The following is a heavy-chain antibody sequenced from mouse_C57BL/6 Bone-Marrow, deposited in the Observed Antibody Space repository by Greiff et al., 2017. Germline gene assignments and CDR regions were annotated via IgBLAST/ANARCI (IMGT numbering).Heavy chain of an antibody. V-gene: IGHV1-81*01. J-gene: IGHJ3*01. CDR1: GYTFTSYG. CDR3: ARWVRGLGFAY. CDR2: IYPRSGNT. D-gene: IGHD2-13*01. Sequence: QVQLQQSGAELARPGASVKLSCKASGYTFTSYGISWVKQRTGQGLEWIGEIYPRSGNTYYNEKFKGKATLTADKSSSTAYMELRSLTSEDSAVYFCARWVRGLGFAYWGQGTLVTVSA.